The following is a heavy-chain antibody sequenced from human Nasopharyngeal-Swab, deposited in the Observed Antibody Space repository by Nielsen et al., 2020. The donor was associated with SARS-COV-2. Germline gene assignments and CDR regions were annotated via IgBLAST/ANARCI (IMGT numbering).Heavy chain of an antibody. J-gene: IGHJ4*02. Sequence: WVRQAPGQRLEWMGWINAGNGNTKYSQKFQGRVTITRDTSASTAYMELSSLRSEDTAVYYCARVVGSKGQIGFDYWGQGTLVTVSS. CDR2: INAGNGNT. D-gene: IGHD1-26*01. CDR3: ARVVGSKGQIGFDY. V-gene: IGHV1-3*01.